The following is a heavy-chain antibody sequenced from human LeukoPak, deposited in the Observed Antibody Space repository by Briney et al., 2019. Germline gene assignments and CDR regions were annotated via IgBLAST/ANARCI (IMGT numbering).Heavy chain of an antibody. CDR1: GFTVSSNY. D-gene: IGHD2-2*01. CDR2: IYSGGST. J-gene: IGHJ1*01. Sequence: GGSLRLSCAASGFTVSSNYMSWVRQAPGKGLEWVSVIYSGGSTYYADSVKGRFTISRDNSKNTLYLQMNSLRAEDTAVYYCARSPAAYFGYFQHWGQGTLVTVSS. CDR3: ARSPAAYFGYFQH. V-gene: IGHV3-53*01.